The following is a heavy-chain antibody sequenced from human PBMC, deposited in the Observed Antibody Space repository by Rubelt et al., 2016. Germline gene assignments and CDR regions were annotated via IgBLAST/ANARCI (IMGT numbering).Heavy chain of an antibody. Sequence: QVQLQESGPGLVKPSETLSLTCTVSGGSISTYYWSWIRQPPGKGLEWIGYVYYSGSPRYNPSLKSRVTRSVDTSKNQFSLKRSSVAAADTAVYYCARGGDSSSWAASFDYWGQGTLVTVSS. D-gene: IGHD6-13*01. CDR2: VYYSGSP. CDR1: GGSISTYY. J-gene: IGHJ4*02. V-gene: IGHV4-59*01. CDR3: ARGGDSSSWAASFDY.